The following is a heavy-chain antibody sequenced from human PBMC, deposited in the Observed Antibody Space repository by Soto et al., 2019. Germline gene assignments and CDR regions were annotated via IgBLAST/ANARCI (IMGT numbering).Heavy chain of an antibody. Sequence: ASVKVSCKASGYTFTSYGISWVRQAPGQGLEWMGWISAYNGNTNYAQKLQGRVTMTTDTSTSTAYMELRSLRSDDTALYYCARDLQQGPLLWSISGFDYWGQGTLVTVSS. V-gene: IGHV1-18*01. CDR3: ARDLQQGPLLWSISGFDY. J-gene: IGHJ4*02. CDR1: GYTFTSYG. CDR2: ISAYNGNT. D-gene: IGHD3-10*01.